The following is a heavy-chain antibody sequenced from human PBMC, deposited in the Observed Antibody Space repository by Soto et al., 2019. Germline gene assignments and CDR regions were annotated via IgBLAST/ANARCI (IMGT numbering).Heavy chain of an antibody. CDR1: GFTFSNYW. D-gene: IGHD7-27*01. J-gene: IGHJ4*02. CDR2: INGDGSTT. Sequence: GGSLRLSCAASGFTFSNYWTHWVRQAPGKGLVWVSRINGDGSTTTYADFVKGRFTISRDNAKNTLCLQMDSLGADDTAVYYCTRGGTSATYWGLFDYWGQGALVTVSS. V-gene: IGHV3-74*01. CDR3: TRGGTSATYWGLFDY.